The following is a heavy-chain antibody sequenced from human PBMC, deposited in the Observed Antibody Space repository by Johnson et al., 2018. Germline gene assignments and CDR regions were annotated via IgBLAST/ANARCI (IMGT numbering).Heavy chain of an antibody. J-gene: IGHJ6*03. D-gene: IGHD3-3*01. Sequence: EVQLVQSGGGLVQXGGSLRLSCAASGFTFSSYWMHWVRQAPGKGLVWVSRINSDGSSTSYADSVKGRFTLSRDNAKNTLYLQMNSLRAEDTAVYSCARVKGSSDFWSGYYTNYYYYYYMDVWGKGTTVTVSS. CDR3: ARVKGSSDFWSGYYTNYYYYYYMDV. V-gene: IGHV3-74*02. CDR1: GFTFSSYW. CDR2: INSDGSST.